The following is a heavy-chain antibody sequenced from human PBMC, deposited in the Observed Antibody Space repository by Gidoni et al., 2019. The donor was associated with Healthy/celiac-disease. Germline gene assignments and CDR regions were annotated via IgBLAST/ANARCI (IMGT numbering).Heavy chain of an antibody. CDR1: GFTFSSYG. Sequence: QVQLVESGGGVVQPGRSLRLSCAASGFTFSSYGMPWVRQAPGKGLEWVAVISYDGSNKYYADSVKGRFTISRDNSKNTLYLQMNSLRAEDTAVYYCAKDQGYCSGGSCYASGYWGQGTLVTVSS. CDR3: AKDQGYCSGGSCYASGY. CDR2: ISYDGSNK. D-gene: IGHD2-15*01. J-gene: IGHJ4*02. V-gene: IGHV3-30*18.